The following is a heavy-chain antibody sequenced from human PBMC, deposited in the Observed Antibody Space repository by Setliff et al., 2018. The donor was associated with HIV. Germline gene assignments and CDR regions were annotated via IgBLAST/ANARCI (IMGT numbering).Heavy chain of an antibody. CDR3: ARAYGSGYSMDGAFDI. CDR1: GGSFSGYY. J-gene: IGHJ3*02. D-gene: IGHD5-12*01. Sequence: PSETLSLTCAVYGGSFSGYYWSWIRQPPGKGLEWIGEINHSGSTNYNPSLKSRVTISIDMSKNQFSLNVTSVTAADTALYYCARAYGSGYSMDGAFDIWGQGTMVTVS. CDR2: INHSGST. V-gene: IGHV4-34*01.